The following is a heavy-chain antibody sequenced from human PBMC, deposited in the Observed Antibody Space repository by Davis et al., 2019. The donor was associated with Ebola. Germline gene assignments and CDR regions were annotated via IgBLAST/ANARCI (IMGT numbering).Heavy chain of an antibody. J-gene: IGHJ4*02. Sequence: GESLKISCAASGFTFSTYAIHWVRQAPGKGLEWVAVISYDGSNEDYADSVKGRFTISRDNSKNTLYLQMNSLRAEDTAVYYCAKDLVAGTFSPSYWGQGTLVTVSS. CDR3: AKDLVAGTFSPSY. V-gene: IGHV3-30*04. CDR1: GFTFSTYA. D-gene: IGHD6-19*01. CDR2: ISYDGSNE.